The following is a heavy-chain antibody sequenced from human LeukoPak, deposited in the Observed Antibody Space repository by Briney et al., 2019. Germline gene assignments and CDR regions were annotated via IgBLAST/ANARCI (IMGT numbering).Heavy chain of an antibody. CDR3: ARANLPAAGNLDY. Sequence: GGSLRLSCAASGFIFSDHYMDWVRQAPGKGLEWVGRIRHKVNSYTTEYAASVKGRFTISRDDSKNSVYLQMNSPKNEDTAVYYCARANLPAAGNLDYWGQGTQVTVSS. V-gene: IGHV3-72*01. CDR2: IRHKVNSYTT. J-gene: IGHJ4*02. D-gene: IGHD6-13*01. CDR1: GFIFSDHY.